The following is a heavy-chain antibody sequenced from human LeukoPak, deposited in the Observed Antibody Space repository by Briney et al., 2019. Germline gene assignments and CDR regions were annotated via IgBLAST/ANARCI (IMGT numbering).Heavy chain of an antibody. V-gene: IGHV4-59*01. CDR1: GGSISTYY. CDR3: ARDKAHSYGRYFDP. D-gene: IGHD5-18*01. Sequence: SETLSLTCSVSGGSISTYYWNWIRQTPGKGLEWIGHISYGNTDYNPSLKSRVTISVDTSKNQFSLKLTAVTAADTAVYYCARDKAHSYGRYFDPWGQGALVIVSS. J-gene: IGHJ5*02. CDR2: ISYGNT.